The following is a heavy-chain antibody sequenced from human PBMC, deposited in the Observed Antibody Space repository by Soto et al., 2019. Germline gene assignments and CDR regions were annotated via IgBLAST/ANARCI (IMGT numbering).Heavy chain of an antibody. CDR3: AKRDSLKSFDY. D-gene: IGHD2-15*01. CDR2: ISGSGGST. Sequence: GGSLRLSCAASGFTFSSYAMSWVRQAPGKGLEWVSAISGSGGSTYYADSVKGRFTISRNKSKITLNLQMNSLRAEDNAVYYCAKRDSLKSFDYWGQGTLVTVSS. CDR1: GFTFSSYA. V-gene: IGHV3-23*01. J-gene: IGHJ4*02.